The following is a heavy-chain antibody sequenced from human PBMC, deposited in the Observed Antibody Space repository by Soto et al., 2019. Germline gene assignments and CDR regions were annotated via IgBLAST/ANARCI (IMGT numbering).Heavy chain of an antibody. Sequence: SETLSLTCAVYGGSFSGYYWSWIRQPPGKGLEWIGEINHSGSTNYNPSLKSRVTISVDTSKNQFSLKLSSVTAADTAVYYCARGEENSGYTLDYWGQGTLVTVSS. CDR3: ARGEENSGYTLDY. V-gene: IGHV4-34*01. D-gene: IGHD5-12*01. CDR1: GGSFSGYY. J-gene: IGHJ4*02. CDR2: INHSGST.